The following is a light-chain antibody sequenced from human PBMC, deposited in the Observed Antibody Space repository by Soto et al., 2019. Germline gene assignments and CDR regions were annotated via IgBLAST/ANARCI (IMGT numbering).Light chain of an antibody. J-gene: IGKJ4*01. CDR2: ATS. Sequence: DVQMTQSPSSLSAFVGDRVTITCRASQGIAPYLAWFQQQPGKVPKLLIYATSTLQSGVPSRFSGSGSGTDFTLTISSLQPEDVGTYYCQKYNSAPLTFGGGTKVEIK. CDR1: QGIAPY. V-gene: IGKV1-27*01. CDR3: QKYNSAPLT.